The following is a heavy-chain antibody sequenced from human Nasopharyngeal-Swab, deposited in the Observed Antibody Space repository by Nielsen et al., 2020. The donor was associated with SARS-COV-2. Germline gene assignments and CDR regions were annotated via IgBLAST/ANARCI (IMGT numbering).Heavy chain of an antibody. CDR2: VSYAGRA. V-gene: IGHV4-39*02. CDR1: GGSIPSGSSL. Sequence: SETLSLTCTVSGGSIPSGSSLCAWIRQPPGKGLEWIGSVSYAGRAYYNPSLMSRVTISVDRSNNHFSLKLTSVTAADTALYYCATSPASSRRFDPWGQGTLVTVSS. D-gene: IGHD5/OR15-5a*01. J-gene: IGHJ5*02. CDR3: ATSPASSRRFDP.